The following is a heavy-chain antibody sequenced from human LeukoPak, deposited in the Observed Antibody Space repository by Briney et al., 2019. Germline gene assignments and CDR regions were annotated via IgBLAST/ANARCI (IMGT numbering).Heavy chain of an antibody. CDR3: SGTRSRGGNY. V-gene: IGHV3-43*01. Sequence: GGSLRLSCAASGFTFDDYTMHWVRQAPGKGLEWVSLISWDGGGTYYADSVKGRFTISRDNSKNSLYLQMNSLRTEDTALYYCSGTRSRGGNYWGQGTLVTVSS. J-gene: IGHJ4*02. D-gene: IGHD1-1*01. CDR2: ISWDGGGT. CDR1: GFTFDDYT.